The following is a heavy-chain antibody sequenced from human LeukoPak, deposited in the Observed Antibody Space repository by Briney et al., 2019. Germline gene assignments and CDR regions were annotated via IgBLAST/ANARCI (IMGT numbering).Heavy chain of an antibody. CDR2: INHSGST. J-gene: IGHJ5*02. CDR3: ARGSGYSGYDFLVWFDP. CDR1: GFTFNSYA. D-gene: IGHD5-12*01. Sequence: KAGGSLRLSCAASGFTFNSYAMSWIRQPPGKGLEWIGEINHSGSTNYNPSLKSRVTISVDTSKNQFSLKLSSVTAADTAVYYCARGSGYSGYDFLVWFDPWGQGTLVTVSS. V-gene: IGHV4-34*01.